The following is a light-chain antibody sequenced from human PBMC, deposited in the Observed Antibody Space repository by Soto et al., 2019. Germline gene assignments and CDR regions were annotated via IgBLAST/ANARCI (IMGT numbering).Light chain of an antibody. Sequence: EIVLTQSPGTLSLFPGDRATLSCRASQRLFNDYLAWFQQKPGQAPRLLIYDASSRAAGVPDRVTGGGSGTDFTLTISSLEPEDFAVYYCQQRSKWPTFGQGTRLEIK. CDR2: DAS. V-gene: IGKV3-11*01. CDR1: QRLFNDY. CDR3: QQRSKWPT. J-gene: IGKJ5*01.